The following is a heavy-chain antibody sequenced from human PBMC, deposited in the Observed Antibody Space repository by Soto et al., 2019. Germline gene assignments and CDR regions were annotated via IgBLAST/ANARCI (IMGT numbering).Heavy chain of an antibody. J-gene: IGHJ6*02. D-gene: IGHD6-25*01. CDR1: GYTFTSYA. V-gene: IGHV1-3*01. CDR3: ARVENIGQRPYYYYGMDV. CDR2: INAGNGNT. Sequence: ASVKVSCKASGYTFTSYAMHWVRQAPGQRLEWMGLINAGNGNTKYSQKFQGRVTITRDTSASAAYMELSSLRSEDTAVYYFARVENIGQRPYYYYGMDVWGQGTTVTVSS.